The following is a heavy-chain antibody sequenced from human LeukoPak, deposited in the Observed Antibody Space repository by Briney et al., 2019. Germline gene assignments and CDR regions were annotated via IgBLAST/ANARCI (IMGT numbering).Heavy chain of an antibody. CDR3: ARASLIAAEYLY. CDR2: ISAYNGNT. Sequence: ASVKVSCKASGYTFTSYGISWVRQAPGQGLEWMGWISAYNGNTNYAQNLQGRLTMTTDTSTSTAYMELGSLRSDDTAVYYCARASLIAAEYLYWGQGTLVTVSS. V-gene: IGHV1-18*01. J-gene: IGHJ4*02. CDR1: GYTFTSYG. D-gene: IGHD6-13*01.